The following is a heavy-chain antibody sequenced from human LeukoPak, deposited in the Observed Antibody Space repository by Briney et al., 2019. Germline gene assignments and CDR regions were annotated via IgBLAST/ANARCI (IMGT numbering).Heavy chain of an antibody. CDR2: INPNSGGT. V-gene: IGHV1-2*02. Sequence: ASVTVSCTSSGYTFTGYYMHWVRQAPGQGLEWMGWINPNSGGTNYAQKFQGRVTMTRDTSISTAYMELSRLRSDDTAVYYCARQQTSGYSSSWYGGDFDYWGQGTLVTVSS. D-gene: IGHD6-13*01. CDR3: ARQQTSGYSSSWYGGDFDY. CDR1: GYTFTGYY. J-gene: IGHJ4*02.